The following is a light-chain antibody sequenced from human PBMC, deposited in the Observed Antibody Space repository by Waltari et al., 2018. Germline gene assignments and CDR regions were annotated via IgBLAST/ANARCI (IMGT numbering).Light chain of an antibody. Sequence: QSALTQPRSVSGSPGQSVTISCTGTSSDVGGYNYVSWYQQHPGKAPKLMIYDVSERPSGVPDRFSGSKSGNPASLTISGLQAEDEADYYCCSYAGSYNLVFGGGTKLTVL. CDR3: CSYAGSYNLV. V-gene: IGLV2-11*01. J-gene: IGLJ2*01. CDR1: SSDVGGYNY. CDR2: DVS.